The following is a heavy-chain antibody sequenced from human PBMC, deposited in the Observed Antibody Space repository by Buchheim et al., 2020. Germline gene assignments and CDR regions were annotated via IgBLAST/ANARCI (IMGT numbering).Heavy chain of an antibody. J-gene: IGHJ6*02. D-gene: IGHD3-10*01. CDR3: AKDHYGSGSYDYYYYGMDV. V-gene: IGHV3-30*18. CDR1: GFTFSSYG. CDR2: ISYDGSNK. Sequence: QVQLVESGGGVVQPGRSLRLSCAASGFTFSSYGMHWVRQAPGKGLEWVAVISYDGSNKYYADSVKGRFTISRDNYKTKLYLQMNSLRAEDTAVYYCAKDHYGSGSYDYYYYGMDVWGQGTT.